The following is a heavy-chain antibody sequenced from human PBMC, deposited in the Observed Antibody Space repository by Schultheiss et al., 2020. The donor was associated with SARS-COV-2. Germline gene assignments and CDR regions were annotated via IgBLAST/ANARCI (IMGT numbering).Heavy chain of an antibody. Sequence: GSLRLSCTVSGGSISSYYWSWIRQPPGKGLEWIGYIYYSGSTNYNPSLKSRVTISVDTSKNQFSLKLSSVTAADTAVYYCARVVVPEPYYYYYMDVWGKGTTVTVSS. CDR3: ARVVVPEPYYYYYMDV. V-gene: IGHV4-59*08. CDR2: IYYSGST. D-gene: IGHD2-2*01. J-gene: IGHJ6*03. CDR1: GGSISSYY.